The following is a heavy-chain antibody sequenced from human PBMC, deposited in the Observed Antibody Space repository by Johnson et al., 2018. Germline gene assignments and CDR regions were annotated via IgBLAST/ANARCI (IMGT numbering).Heavy chain of an antibody. CDR2: IYPGDSDT. CDR3: TRRGTDGRYYDYMDV. V-gene: IGHV5-51*03. D-gene: IGHD2-8*01. J-gene: IGHJ6*03. Sequence: QLVESGAEVKKPGESLKISCKGSGYTFSDYWIAWVRQMPGKGLEWMGIIYPGDSDTRYSPSFQGQVTISADKSISPAYLQWSSLTASDSAMYYCTRRGTDGRYYDYMDVWGKGTTVTVAS. CDR1: GYTFSDYW.